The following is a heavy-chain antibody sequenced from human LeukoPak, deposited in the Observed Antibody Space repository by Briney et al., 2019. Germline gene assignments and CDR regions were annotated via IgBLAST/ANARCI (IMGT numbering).Heavy chain of an antibody. J-gene: IGHJ3*02. Sequence: ASVKVSCKVSGYTLTELSMHWVRQAPGKGLEWMGGFDPEDGETIYAQKFQGRVTMTEDTSTDTAYMELSSLRSEDTAVYYCATELPPMGSYFFYAFDIWGQGTMVTVSS. D-gene: IGHD3-10*01. CDR2: FDPEDGET. V-gene: IGHV1-24*01. CDR1: GYTLTELS. CDR3: ATELPPMGSYFFYAFDI.